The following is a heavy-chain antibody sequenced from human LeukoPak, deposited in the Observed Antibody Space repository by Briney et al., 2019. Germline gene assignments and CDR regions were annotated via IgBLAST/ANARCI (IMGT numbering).Heavy chain of an antibody. Sequence: PGGSLRLSCAASGFTFSGSAIHWVRQASGKGLEWVRRIRSKANNYATAYAASVKGRFTISRDDSKNTAYLQMNSLKSEDTAVYYCTRPLTGEGDNWFDPWGQGTLVTVSS. CDR2: IRSKANNYAT. V-gene: IGHV3-73*01. CDR1: GFTFSGSA. J-gene: IGHJ5*02. CDR3: TRPLTGEGDNWFDP. D-gene: IGHD7-27*01.